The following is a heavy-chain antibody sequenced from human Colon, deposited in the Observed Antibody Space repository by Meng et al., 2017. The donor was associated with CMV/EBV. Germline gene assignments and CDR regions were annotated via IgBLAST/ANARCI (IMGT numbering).Heavy chain of an antibody. D-gene: IGHD2-2*01. V-gene: IGHV1-69*01. J-gene: IGHJ5*02. Sequence: SGRPFKSNAISWVRQAPGQGLEWMGGFIPIFGTPKYAQKFQGRVTITADESTSTTYMELSSLTSDDTAVYYCARSPLPAALNWFDPWGQGTLVTISS. CDR3: ARSPLPAALNWFDP. CDR1: GRPFKSNA. CDR2: FIPIFGTP.